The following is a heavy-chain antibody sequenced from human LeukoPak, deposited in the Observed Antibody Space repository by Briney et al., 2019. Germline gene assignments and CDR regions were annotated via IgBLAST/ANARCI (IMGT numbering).Heavy chain of an antibody. D-gene: IGHD5-18*01. CDR2: INPNSGGT. Sequence: ASVKVSCKASGYTFTGYYMHWVRQAPGQGLEWMGWINPNSGGTNYAQKFQGRVTMTRDTSISTAYMELSRLTSDDTAVYYCTRANVHTAMPYDYWGQGALVTVSS. CDR1: GYTFTGYY. J-gene: IGHJ4*02. V-gene: IGHV1-2*02. CDR3: TRANVHTAMPYDY.